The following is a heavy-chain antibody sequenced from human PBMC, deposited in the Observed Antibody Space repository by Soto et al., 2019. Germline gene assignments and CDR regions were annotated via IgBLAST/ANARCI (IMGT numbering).Heavy chain of an antibody. D-gene: IGHD3-10*01. CDR1: GFTFSSYA. CDR2: ISYDGSNK. J-gene: IGHJ6*02. Sequence: VGSLRLSCAASGFTFSSYAMHWVRQAPGKGLEWVAVISYDGSNKYYADSVKGRFTISGDNSKNTLYLQMNSLRAEDTAVYYCARARSTYGSGSYYNDYYYYYGMDVWGQGTTVTVSS. V-gene: IGHV3-30-3*01. CDR3: ARARSTYGSGSYYNDYYYYYGMDV.